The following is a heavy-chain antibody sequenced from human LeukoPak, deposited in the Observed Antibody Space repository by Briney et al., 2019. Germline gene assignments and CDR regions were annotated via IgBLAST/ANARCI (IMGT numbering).Heavy chain of an antibody. CDR1: GYTFTSYG. CDR3: ASVGRDGYNYYYYGMDV. CDR2: IIPIFGTA. J-gene: IGHJ6*02. V-gene: IGHV1-69*13. D-gene: IGHD5-24*01. Sequence: GASVKVSCKASGYTFTSYGISWVRQAPGQGLEWMGGIIPIFGTANYAQKFQGRVTITADESTSTAYMELSSLRPEDTAVYYCASVGRDGYNYYYYGMDVWGQGTTVTVSS.